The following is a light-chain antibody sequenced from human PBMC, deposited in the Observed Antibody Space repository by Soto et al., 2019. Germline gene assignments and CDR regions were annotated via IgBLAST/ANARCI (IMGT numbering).Light chain of an antibody. CDR3: QQYGSSPLT. CDR1: QSVSSSY. Sequence: DIVLKKSPGTLSLSPGERATLSCRAGQSVSSSYLAWYQQKPGQAPRLLIYGASSRATGIPDRFSGSGSGTDFTLTISRLEPEDFAVYYCQQYGSSPLTFGGGTKVDIK. CDR2: GAS. J-gene: IGKJ4*01. V-gene: IGKV3-20*01.